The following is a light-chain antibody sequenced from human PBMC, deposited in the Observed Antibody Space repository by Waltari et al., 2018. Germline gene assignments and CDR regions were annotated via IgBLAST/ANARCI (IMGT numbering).Light chain of an antibody. J-gene: IGLJ2*01. V-gene: IGLV3-19*01. CDR3: NSRDSSGNHLVV. CDR2: GKN. CDR1: SLRSYY. Sequence: SSELTQDPAVSVALGQTVRITCQGDSLRSYYASWYQQKPGQAPVLVIYGKNNRPPGTPQRFSGSSSGNTASLTITGAQAEDEAAYYCNSRDSSGNHLVVFGGGTKLTVL.